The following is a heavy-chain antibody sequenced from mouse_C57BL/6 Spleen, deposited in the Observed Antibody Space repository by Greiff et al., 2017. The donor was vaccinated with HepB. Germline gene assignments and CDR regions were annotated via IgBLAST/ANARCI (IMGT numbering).Heavy chain of an antibody. V-gene: IGHV1-64*01. CDR2: IHPNSGST. Sequence: QVQLKQPGAELVKPGASVKLSCKASGYTFTSYWMHWVKQRPGQGLEWIGMIHPNSGSTNYNEKFKSKATLTVDKSSSTAYMQLSSLTSEDSAVYYCARGLGQGFAYWGQGTLVTVSA. J-gene: IGHJ3*01. CDR3: ARGLGQGFAY. D-gene: IGHD4-1*01. CDR1: GYTFTSYW.